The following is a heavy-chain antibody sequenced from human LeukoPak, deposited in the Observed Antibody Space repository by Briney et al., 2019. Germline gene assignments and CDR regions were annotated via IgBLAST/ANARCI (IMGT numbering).Heavy chain of an antibody. CDR1: GGSISSGSYY. Sequence: PSQTLSLTCTVSGGSISSGSYYWSWIRQPAGKGLEGIGRIYTSGSTNYNPSLKSRVTISVDTSKNQFSLKLSSVTAADTAVYYCSRGQVASVTIFGVVTYWFDPWGQGTLVTVSS. V-gene: IGHV4-61*02. J-gene: IGHJ5*02. D-gene: IGHD3-3*01. CDR2: IYTSGST. CDR3: SRGQVASVTIFGVVTYWFDP.